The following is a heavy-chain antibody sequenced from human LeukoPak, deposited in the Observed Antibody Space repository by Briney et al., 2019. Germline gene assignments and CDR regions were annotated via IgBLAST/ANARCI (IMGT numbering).Heavy chain of an antibody. CDR1: GGSFSDFY. Sequence: SETLSLTCAVYGGSFSDFYWNWIRQPPGKGLEWIGEINHNGSTNYNPSLKSRVTISVDTSKNQFSLKLNSVTAADTAVYYCARGRQSDYVWGSYRIGVYYFDYWGQGTLVTVSS. J-gene: IGHJ4*02. CDR3: ARGRQSDYVWGSYRIGVYYFDY. V-gene: IGHV4-34*01. D-gene: IGHD3-16*02. CDR2: INHNGST.